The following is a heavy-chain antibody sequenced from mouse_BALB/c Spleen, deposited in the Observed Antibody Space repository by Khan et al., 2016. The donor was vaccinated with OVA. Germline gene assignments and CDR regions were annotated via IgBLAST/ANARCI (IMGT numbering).Heavy chain of an antibody. V-gene: IGHV3-2*02. D-gene: IGHD1-2*01. J-gene: IGHJ2*01. CDR3: ARTARIKY. Sequence: EVELVESGPGLVKPSQSLSLTCTVTGYSITSGYGWNWIRQFPGNKLEWMGYISYSGSTNYNPSLKSRISITRDTSKNPFFLQLNSVTTEDTATYYWARTARIKYWGQGTTVTVSS. CDR1: GYSITSGYG. CDR2: ISYSGST.